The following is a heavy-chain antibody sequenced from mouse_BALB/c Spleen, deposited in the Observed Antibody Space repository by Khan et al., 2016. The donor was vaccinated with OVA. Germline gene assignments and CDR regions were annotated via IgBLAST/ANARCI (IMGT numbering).Heavy chain of an antibody. J-gene: IGHJ2*01. CDR2: INPSSGHT. Sequence: QVQLQQSGAELAKPGASVQMSCKASGYTFSNYWIHWVKQRPGQGLEWIGYINPSSGHTYYNQTFTDKATLTTDKSSSTAYMQLGSLTSEDSAVYYCARDRIDYWGQGTTLTVSS. CDR1: GYTFSNYW. V-gene: IGHV1-7*01. CDR3: ARDRIDY.